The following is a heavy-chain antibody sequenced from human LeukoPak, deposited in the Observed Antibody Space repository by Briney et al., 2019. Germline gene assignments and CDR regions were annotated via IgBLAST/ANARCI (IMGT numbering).Heavy chain of an antibody. CDR3: ARYYPPYYGDYVILGSYMDV. CDR2: IRFDGSHK. CDR1: GFTFNNYG. J-gene: IGHJ6*03. D-gene: IGHD4-17*01. V-gene: IGHV3-30*02. Sequence: GGSLRLSCAASGFTFNNYGMFWVRQAPGKGLDWVSFIRFDGSHKYYADSVKGRFTISRDNAKNSLYLQMNSLRAEDTAVYYCARYYPPYYGDYVILGSYMDVWGKGTTVTISS.